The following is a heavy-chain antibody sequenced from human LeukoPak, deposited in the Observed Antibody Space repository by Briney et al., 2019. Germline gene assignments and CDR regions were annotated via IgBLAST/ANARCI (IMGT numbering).Heavy chain of an antibody. Sequence: SETLSLTCTVSGGSISSSSYYWGWIRQPPGKGLEWIGSIYYSGSTYYNPSLKSRVTISVDTSKSQFSLKLSSVTAADTAVYYCAREYGSGWYYYYYYYMDVWGKGTTVTVSS. J-gene: IGHJ6*03. D-gene: IGHD6-19*01. CDR3: AREYGSGWYYYYYYYMDV. CDR2: IYYSGST. V-gene: IGHV4-39*07. CDR1: GGSISSSSYY.